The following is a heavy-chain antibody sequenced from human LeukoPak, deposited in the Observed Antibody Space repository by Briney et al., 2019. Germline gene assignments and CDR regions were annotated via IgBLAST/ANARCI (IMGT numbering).Heavy chain of an antibody. J-gene: IGHJ4*02. CDR2: INHSGST. D-gene: IGHD4-23*01. V-gene: IGHV4-34*01. CDR1: GGSFSGYY. CDR3: ARGTVVKRIDY. Sequence: PSETLSLTYAVYGGSFSGYYWGWIRQPPGKGLEWIGEINHSGSTNYNPSLKSRVTISVDTSKNQFSLKLSSVTAADTAVYYCARGTVVKRIDYWGQGTLVTVSS.